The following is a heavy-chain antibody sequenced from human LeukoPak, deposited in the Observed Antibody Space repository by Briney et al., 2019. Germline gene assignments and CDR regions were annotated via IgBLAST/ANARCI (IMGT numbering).Heavy chain of an antibody. Sequence: SETLSLTCTVSGGSISSYYWSWIRQPPGKGLEWIGYIYYSGSTNYNPSLKSRVTISVDTSKNQFSLKVSSVTAADTAVYYCARVAVTTFLFDYWGQGTLVTVS. CDR3: ARVAVTTFLFDY. V-gene: IGHV4-59*01. CDR2: IYYSGST. J-gene: IGHJ4*02. CDR1: GGSISSYY. D-gene: IGHD4-17*01.